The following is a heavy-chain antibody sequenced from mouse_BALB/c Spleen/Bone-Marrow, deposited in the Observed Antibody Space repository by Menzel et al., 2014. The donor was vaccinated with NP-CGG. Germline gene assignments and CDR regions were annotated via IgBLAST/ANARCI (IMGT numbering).Heavy chain of an antibody. CDR2: INPGTGGT. J-gene: IGHJ3*01. Sequence: QVHVKQSGAEQVRPGTSVKVSCKAAGYAFTYSLIDWIKQRPGQRLEQGLDWFGVINPGTGGTNYNEKFKGRATLTADNSSSTAYMQLSSLTSDDSAVYFCARRPWFAYWGQGTLVTVSA. CDR1: GYAFTYSL. V-gene: IGHV1-54*01. CDR3: ARRPWFAY.